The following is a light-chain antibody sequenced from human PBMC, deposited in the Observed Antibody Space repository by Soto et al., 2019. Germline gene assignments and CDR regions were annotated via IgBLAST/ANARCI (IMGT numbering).Light chain of an antibody. V-gene: IGLV2-14*01. Sequence: QSALTQPASVSGSPGQSITISCTGTSSDVGGYNYVSWYQQHPGKVPNLIIFDVSNRPSGVSNRFSGSKSGNSASLTISGLQAEDEADYYCSSYTGSNTPVVFGGGTKVTVL. CDR2: DVS. J-gene: IGLJ2*01. CDR3: SSYTGSNTPVV. CDR1: SSDVGGYNY.